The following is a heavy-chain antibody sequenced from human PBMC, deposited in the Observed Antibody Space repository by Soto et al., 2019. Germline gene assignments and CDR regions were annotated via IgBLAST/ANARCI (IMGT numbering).Heavy chain of an antibody. Sequence: GGSLRLSCEASGFSFSSYSMTWVRQAQGKGLQWVSFITSSGSAIYYADSVMGRFTISRDNAKNSLHLQMNSLRAEDTAVYYCARDQDDSSDAFDIWGQGTMVTVSS. D-gene: IGHD3-3*01. J-gene: IGHJ3*02. CDR2: ITSSGSAI. CDR3: ARDQDDSSDAFDI. CDR1: GFSFSSYS. V-gene: IGHV3-48*01.